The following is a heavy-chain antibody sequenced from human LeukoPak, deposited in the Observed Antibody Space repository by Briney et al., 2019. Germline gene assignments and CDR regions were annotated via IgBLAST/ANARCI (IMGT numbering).Heavy chain of an antibody. D-gene: IGHD3-16*01. Sequence: GGSLRLSCEASGFTFSSYGMSWVRQAPGKGLEWVSGISGSGGRTYYADSVKGRFTISRDNSKNTLYLQMNSLRAEDTAVYYCARDGGHGMDVWGKGTTVTISS. CDR1: GFTFSSYG. V-gene: IGHV3-23*01. CDR3: ARDGGHGMDV. CDR2: ISGSGGRT. J-gene: IGHJ6*03.